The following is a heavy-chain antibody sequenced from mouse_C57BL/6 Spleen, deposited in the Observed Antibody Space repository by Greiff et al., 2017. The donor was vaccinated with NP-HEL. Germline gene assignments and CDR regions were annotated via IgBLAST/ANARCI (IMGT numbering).Heavy chain of an antibody. J-gene: IGHJ1*03. V-gene: IGHV1-59*01. Sequence: VQLQQPGAELVRPGTSVKLSCKASGYTFTSYWMHWVKQRPGQGLEWIGVIDPSDSYTTYNQKFKGKATLTVDTSSSTAYMQLSSLTSEDSAVYYCARSRYYGSSYYWYFDVWGTGTTVTVSS. D-gene: IGHD1-1*01. CDR3: ARSRYYGSSYYWYFDV. CDR1: GYTFTSYW. CDR2: IDPSDSYT.